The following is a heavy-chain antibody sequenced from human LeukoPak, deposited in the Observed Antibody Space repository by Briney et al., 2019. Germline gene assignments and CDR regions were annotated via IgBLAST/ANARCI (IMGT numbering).Heavy chain of an antibody. Sequence: ASVKVSCKASGYTFTGYYMHWVRQAPGQGLEWMGWINPNSGGTNYAQKFQGRVTMTRDTSISTAYMELSRLRSDDTAVYYCARGVATTNLPQYYYYMDVWGEGTTVTVSS. CDR1: GYTFTGYY. CDR2: INPNSGGT. V-gene: IGHV1-2*02. D-gene: IGHD5-12*01. CDR3: ARGVATTNLPQYYYYMDV. J-gene: IGHJ6*03.